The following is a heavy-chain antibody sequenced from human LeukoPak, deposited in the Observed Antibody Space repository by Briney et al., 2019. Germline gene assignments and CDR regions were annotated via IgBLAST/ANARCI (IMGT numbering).Heavy chain of an antibody. D-gene: IGHD4-17*01. CDR2: FDPEDGET. CDR3: AAQDYCAFDY. CDR1: GYTLTELS. V-gene: IGHV1-24*01. J-gene: IGHJ4*02. Sequence: ASVKVSCKVSGYTLTELSMRWVRQAPGKGLEWMGGFDPEDGETTYAQKFQGRVTMTADTSTNTAYMEVISLRSEDTAVYYCAAQDYCAFDYWGQGTLVTVSS.